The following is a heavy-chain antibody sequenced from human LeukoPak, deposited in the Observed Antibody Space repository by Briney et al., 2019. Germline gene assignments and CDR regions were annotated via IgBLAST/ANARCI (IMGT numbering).Heavy chain of an antibody. CDR1: GFTFSSYW. CDR2: IKEDGSEK. CDR3: ARDVTGGRCFSSTCDYFDD. J-gene: IGHJ4*02. Sequence: PGGSLRLSCAASGFTFSSYWMSWVRQAPGKGLEGVANIKEDGSEKYYVDSVKGRFTFYRDNAKNSLYLHMHSQRAEDAAVYYCARDVTGGRCFSSTCDYFDDWGQGTLVTVSS. V-gene: IGHV3-7*01. D-gene: IGHD2-15*01.